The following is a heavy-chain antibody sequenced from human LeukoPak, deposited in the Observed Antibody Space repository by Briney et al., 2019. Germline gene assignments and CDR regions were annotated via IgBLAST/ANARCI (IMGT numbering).Heavy chain of an antibody. CDR3: AREYYYDSSGYSVDYYYYGMDV. D-gene: IGHD3-22*01. CDR2: INPNSGGT. CDR1: GYTFTDYF. V-gene: IGHV1-2*02. J-gene: IGHJ6*02. Sequence: ASLNVSCKTSGYTFTDYFVHWVRHAPGQGREWMGWINPNSGGTENDQKFLGRVTMTRKSPISTALIELSRLRSHDTAVYFCAREYYYDSSGYSVDYYYYGMDVWGQGTTVTVSS.